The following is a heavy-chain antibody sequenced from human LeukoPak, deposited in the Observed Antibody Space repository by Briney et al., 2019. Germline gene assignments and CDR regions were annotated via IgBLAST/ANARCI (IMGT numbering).Heavy chain of an antibody. CDR2: IDQSGST. V-gene: IGHV4-30-2*01. Sequence: PSQTVSLTCAGSGFSISSAGYSWRWLRQPPGKGLERIAYIDQSGSTYYNPSLKSRVTISVDRSKNQFSLKLSSVTAADTAVYHCARIAEPLYYFDYWGQGTLVTVSS. D-gene: IGHD6-13*01. CDR1: GFSISSAGYS. CDR3: ARIAEPLYYFDY. J-gene: IGHJ4*02.